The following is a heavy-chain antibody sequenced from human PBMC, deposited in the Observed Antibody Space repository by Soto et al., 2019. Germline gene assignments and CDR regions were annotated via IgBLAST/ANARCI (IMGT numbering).Heavy chain of an antibody. J-gene: IGHJ4*02. CDR1: GFTFNNYA. D-gene: IGHD2-2*01. CDR2: ITGSGSDT. Sequence: GGSLRLSCAASGFTFNNYAMGWVRQAPGKGLEWVSAITGSGSDTYYVDSVKGRFTISRDNSKNTVYLQMNSLRAEDTAIYYCAKLGSSSWSPHYYFDYWGQGTLVTVSS. CDR3: AKLGSSSWSPHYYFDY. V-gene: IGHV3-23*01.